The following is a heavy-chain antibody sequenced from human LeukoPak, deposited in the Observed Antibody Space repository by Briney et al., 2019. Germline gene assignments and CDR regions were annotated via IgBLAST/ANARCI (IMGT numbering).Heavy chain of an antibody. CDR3: ARHSGYYDGSVSYPDY. CDR1: SGGFTSYW. V-gene: IGHV5-51*01. CDR2: IQPYDSNT. J-gene: IGHJ4*02. D-gene: IGHD3-10*01. Sequence: ISCRASSGGFTSYWICCLRRLPRENLQGMGSIQPYDSNTRYSPSFQGQVTISADKSISTAYLQWTSLKASDTAMYYCARHSGYYDGSVSYPDYWGQGTLVTVSS.